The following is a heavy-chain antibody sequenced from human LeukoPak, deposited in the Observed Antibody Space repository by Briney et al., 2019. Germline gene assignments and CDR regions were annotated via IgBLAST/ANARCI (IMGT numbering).Heavy chain of an antibody. CDR3: ARDRIPSYYGSGSYLSLFDY. Sequence: PGGSLRLSCAASGFTFSSYAMHWVRQAPGKGLEWVAVISYDGSNKYYADSVKGRFTISRDNSKNTLYPQMNSLRAEDTAVYYCARDRIPSYYGSGSYLSLFDYWGQGTLVTVSS. J-gene: IGHJ4*02. CDR1: GFTFSSYA. D-gene: IGHD3-10*01. V-gene: IGHV3-30-3*01. CDR2: ISYDGSNK.